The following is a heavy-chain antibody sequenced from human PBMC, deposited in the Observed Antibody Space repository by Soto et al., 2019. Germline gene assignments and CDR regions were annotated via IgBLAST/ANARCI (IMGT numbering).Heavy chain of an antibody. CDR1: GCTFTSYA. V-gene: IGHV1-3*01. Sequence: GASVKVSCKASGCTFTSYAMHWVRQAPGQRLEWMGWINAGNGNTKYSQKFQGRVTITRDTSASTAYMELSSLRSEDTAVYYCARGRSVVDLFDIWGQGTMVTVSS. J-gene: IGHJ3*02. CDR2: INAGNGNT. CDR3: ARGRSVVDLFDI. D-gene: IGHD2-15*01.